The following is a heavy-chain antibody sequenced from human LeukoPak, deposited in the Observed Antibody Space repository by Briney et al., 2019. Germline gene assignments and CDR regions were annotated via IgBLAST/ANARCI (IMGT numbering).Heavy chain of an antibody. J-gene: IGHJ4*02. V-gene: IGHV3-53*01. CDR3: ARDNYDSSGYPDYFDY. Sequence: GGSLRLSCAASELTFTSNYMSWVRQAPGKGLQWVSVIYPGGDIYYADSVKGRFIISRDNAKNSLYLQMNSLRAEVTAVYYCARDNYDSSGYPDYFDYWGQGTLVTVSS. D-gene: IGHD3-22*01. CDR1: ELTFTSNY. CDR2: IYPGGDI.